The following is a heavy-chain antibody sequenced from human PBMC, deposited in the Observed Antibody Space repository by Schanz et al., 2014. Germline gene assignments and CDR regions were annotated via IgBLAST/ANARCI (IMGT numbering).Heavy chain of an antibody. Sequence: DVQLLESGGGLVQPGGSLRLSCAASGFTFNSYAMTWVRQAPGKGLEWVSSISHSGGSKYYADSVKDRFTVSRDNSKNTVYLQMNRLRAEDTAVYYCARDGDRFYHNYYMDVWGKGTTVTVSS. CDR3: ARDGDRFYHNYYMDV. CDR1: GFTFNSYA. J-gene: IGHJ6*03. V-gene: IGHV3-23*01. CDR2: ISHSGGSK. D-gene: IGHD4-17*01.